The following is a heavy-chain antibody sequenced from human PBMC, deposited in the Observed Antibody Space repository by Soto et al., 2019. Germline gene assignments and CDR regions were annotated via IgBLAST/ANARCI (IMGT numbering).Heavy chain of an antibody. J-gene: IGHJ4*02. CDR2: IYPGDSDT. D-gene: IGHD6-13*01. CDR3: AVHRYSSSWYYLDY. Sequence: EVQLVQSGAEVKKPGESLKISCKGSGYSFTSYWIGWVRQMPGKGLEWMGIIYPGDSDTRYSPSFQSQVTISADKSISTAYLQWSSLTASDPAMDDCAVHRYSSSWYYLDYSGQGTLVTVSS. CDR1: GYSFTSYW. V-gene: IGHV5-51*03.